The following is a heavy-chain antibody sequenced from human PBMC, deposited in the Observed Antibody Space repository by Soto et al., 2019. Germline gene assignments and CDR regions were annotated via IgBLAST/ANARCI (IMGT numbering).Heavy chain of an antibody. J-gene: IGHJ3*02. CDR1: GGSISSGGYY. CDR3: ARDSPVLLGIAARRRAFDI. CDR2: IYYSGST. Sequence: SETLSLTCTVSGGSISSGGYYWSWIRQHPGKGLEWIGYIYYSGSTYYNPPLKSRVTISVDTSKNQFSLKLSSVTAADTAVYYCARDSPVLLGIAARRRAFDIWGQGTMVTVSS. D-gene: IGHD6-6*01. V-gene: IGHV4-31*03.